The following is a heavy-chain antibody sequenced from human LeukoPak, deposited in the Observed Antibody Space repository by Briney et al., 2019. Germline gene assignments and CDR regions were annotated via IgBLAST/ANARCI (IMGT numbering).Heavy chain of an antibody. V-gene: IGHV4-34*01. Sequence: KASETLSLTCAVYGGSFSGYYWSWIRQPPGKGLEWIGEINHSGSTNYNPSLKSRVTISVDTSKNQFSLKLSSVTAADTAVYYCARGVSIYVAGTPDYWGQGTLVTVSS. CDR1: GGSFSGYY. D-gene: IGHD6-19*01. J-gene: IGHJ4*02. CDR2: INHSGST. CDR3: ARGVSIYVAGTPDY.